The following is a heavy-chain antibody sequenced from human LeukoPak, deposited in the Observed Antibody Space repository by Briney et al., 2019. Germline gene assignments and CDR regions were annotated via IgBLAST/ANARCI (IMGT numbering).Heavy chain of an antibody. CDR1: GNTFTSYW. D-gene: IGHD6-19*01. CDR3: VCRKYSSTWSDP. CDR2: IYPGDSDT. J-gene: IGHJ5*02. V-gene: IGHV5-51*01. Sequence: GESLKISCKGFGNTFTSYWIGWVRQVPGKGLEWMGIIYPGDSDTQYTPSFHGQVPISADKSISTAYLQWTSLKASDTAMYYCVCRKYSSTWSDPWGQGTLVTV.